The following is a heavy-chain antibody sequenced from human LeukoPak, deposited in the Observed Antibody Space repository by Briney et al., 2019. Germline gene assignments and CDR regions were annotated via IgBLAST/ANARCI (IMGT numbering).Heavy chain of an antibody. J-gene: IGHJ4*02. D-gene: IGHD6-19*01. CDR3: ARVTAITAGIDF. CDR1: GFAFSTYW. Sequence: GGSLRLSCTASGFAFSTYWMFWVRQAPGKGLVWVSQINPEGASTTYGDPAKGRFTASRDNAKNALHLRMNSLRVDDTAVYYCARVTAITAGIDFWGQGTLVTVSS. CDR2: INPEGAST. V-gene: IGHV3-74*01.